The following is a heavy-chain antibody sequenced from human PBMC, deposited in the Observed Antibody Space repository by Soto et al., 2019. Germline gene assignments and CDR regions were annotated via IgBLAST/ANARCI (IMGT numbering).Heavy chain of an antibody. CDR3: ARSIHDFWSGYPQGFFDY. J-gene: IGHJ4*02. CDR1: GFTFSTYA. D-gene: IGHD3-3*01. CDR2: ISSNGGST. Sequence: AGSLRLSCAASGFTFSTYAMHWVRQAPGKGLEYVSAISSNGGSTFYADSVQGRFTISRDNSKNTLYLQVGSLRAEDMAVYYCARSIHDFWSGYPQGFFDYWGQGTLVTVSS. V-gene: IGHV3-64*02.